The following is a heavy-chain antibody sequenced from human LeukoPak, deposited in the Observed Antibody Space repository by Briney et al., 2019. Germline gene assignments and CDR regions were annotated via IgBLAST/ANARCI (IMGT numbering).Heavy chain of an antibody. V-gene: IGHV4-59*01. J-gene: IGHJ4*02. CDR3: ARAHTSSWYMDY. CDR1: GASISGYY. Sequence: SETLSLTCSVSGASISGYYWSWIRQPPGKGLEWIGYIYSSGSTTYNPSHKSRVTMSVDTSENHISLKVRSVTAADTALYYCARAHTSSWYMDYWGQGTPVTVSS. CDR2: IYSSGST. D-gene: IGHD6-13*01.